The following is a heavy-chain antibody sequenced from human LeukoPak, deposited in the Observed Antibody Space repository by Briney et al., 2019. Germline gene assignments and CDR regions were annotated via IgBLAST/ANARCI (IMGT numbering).Heavy chain of an antibody. CDR1: GGSISPYY. J-gene: IGHJ3*02. CDR3: ASAMGMAAAGTSSAHDAFDI. V-gene: IGHV4-59*08. CDR2: IHYSGIT. D-gene: IGHD6-13*01. Sequence: SETVSLTCTVSGGSISPYYWSWIRQPPGKGLEWIGYIHYSGITNCNPSLKSRVTMSVDTSKKQFSLKLSSVTAADTAVYYCASAMGMAAAGTSSAHDAFDIWGQGTMVTVSS.